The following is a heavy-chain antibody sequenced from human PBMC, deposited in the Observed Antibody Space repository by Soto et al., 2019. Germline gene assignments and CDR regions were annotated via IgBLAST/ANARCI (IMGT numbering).Heavy chain of an antibody. D-gene: IGHD3-22*01. CDR3: ARDQYYYDISGYDY. CDR1: GGSISSGGYY. Sequence: SETLSLTCAVSGGSISSGGYYWSWIRQPPGKGLEWIGEINHIGSTNYNPSLKSRVTISVDTSKNEFSLKLSSLTAADTAVYYCARDQYYYDISGYDYWGQGTLVTVSS. CDR2: INHIGST. J-gene: IGHJ4*02. V-gene: IGHV4-34*01.